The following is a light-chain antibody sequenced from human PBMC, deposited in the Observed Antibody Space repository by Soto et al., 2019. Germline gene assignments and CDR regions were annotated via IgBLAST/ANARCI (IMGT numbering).Light chain of an antibody. CDR3: QQYSDSWWT. CDR1: QSVGSTY. CDR2: GVS. Sequence: EIVLTQSPGTLSLSPGERATLSCRASQSVGSTYFAWYQQRPGQAPRLLIYGVSSRATGIPDRFSGSGSGTDFTVTISRLEPEDFAVYYCQQYSDSWWTFGPGTKVEIK. V-gene: IGKV3-20*01. J-gene: IGKJ1*01.